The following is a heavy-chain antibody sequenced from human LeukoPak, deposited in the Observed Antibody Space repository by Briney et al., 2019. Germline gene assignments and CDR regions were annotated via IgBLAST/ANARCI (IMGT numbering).Heavy chain of an antibody. CDR1: GYTFVSHW. D-gene: IGHD1-26*01. CDR2: IYPGDSDT. Sequence: GESLKISCMGSGYTFVSHWIAWVRQMPGKGLEWMGIIYPGDSDTRYSPSFRGQVIISADKSITTAYLQWRSLKASDTAMYYCARHNLYTGSDYPDFDYWGRGTLVTVSS. CDR3: ARHNLYTGSDYPDFDY. V-gene: IGHV5-51*01. J-gene: IGHJ4*02.